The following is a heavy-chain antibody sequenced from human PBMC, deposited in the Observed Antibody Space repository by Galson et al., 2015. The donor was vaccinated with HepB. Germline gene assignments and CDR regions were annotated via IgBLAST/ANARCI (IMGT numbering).Heavy chain of an antibody. D-gene: IGHD3-9*01. J-gene: IGHJ6*02. CDR3: ARDSMTGLAYYYDGMDV. Sequence: SLRLSCAASGFTFSSYGMHWVRQAPGKGLEWVAVIWYDGSNKYYADSVKGRFTISRDNSKNTLYLQMNSLRAEDTAVYYCARDSMTGLAYYYDGMDVWAKGPRSPSP. CDR2: IWYDGSNK. V-gene: IGHV3-33*01. CDR1: GFTFSSYG.